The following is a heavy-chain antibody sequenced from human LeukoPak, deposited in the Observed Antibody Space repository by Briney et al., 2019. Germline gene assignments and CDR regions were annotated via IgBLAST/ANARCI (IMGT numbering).Heavy chain of an antibody. D-gene: IGHD2-8*02. CDR3: AREVVLGHRHYYYGMDV. CDR2: ISYDGSNK. CDR1: GFTFSSYG. J-gene: IGHJ6*02. V-gene: IGHV3-30*03. Sequence: AGGSLRLSCAASGFTFSSYGMHWVRQAPGKGLEWVAVISYDGSNKYYADSVKGRFTISRDNSKNTLYLQMNSLRAEDTAVYYCAREVVLGHRHYYYGMDVWGQGTTVTVSS.